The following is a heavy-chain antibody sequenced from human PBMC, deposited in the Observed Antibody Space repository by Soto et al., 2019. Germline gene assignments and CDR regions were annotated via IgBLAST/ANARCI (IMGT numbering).Heavy chain of an antibody. CDR3: ARAGVVVPAAIAASADYFDY. D-gene: IGHD2-2*02. V-gene: IGHV3-48*02. CDR2: ISSSSSTI. CDR1: EFALRSYS. Sequence: GRPLRPSFAASEFALRSYSMNGVGKAPGKGLEGVSYISSSSSTIYYADSVKSRFTISRDNAKNSLYLQMNSLRDEDTAVYYCARAGVVVPAAIAASADYFDYWGQGTLVTVSS. J-gene: IGHJ4*02.